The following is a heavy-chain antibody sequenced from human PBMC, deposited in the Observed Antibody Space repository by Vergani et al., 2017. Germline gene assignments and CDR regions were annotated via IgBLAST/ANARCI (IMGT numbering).Heavy chain of an antibody. Sequence: EVQLVESGGGLVQPGRSLRLSCAASGFTFDDYAMHWVRQAPGKGLEWVSGISWNSGSIGYADSVKGRFTISRDNAKNSLYLQMNSLRAEDTALYYCAKDGYGSGWMVVWGKGTTVTVSS. CDR2: ISWNSGSI. CDR1: GFTFDDYA. V-gene: IGHV3-9*01. CDR3: AKDGYGSGWMVV. D-gene: IGHD6-19*01. J-gene: IGHJ6*04.